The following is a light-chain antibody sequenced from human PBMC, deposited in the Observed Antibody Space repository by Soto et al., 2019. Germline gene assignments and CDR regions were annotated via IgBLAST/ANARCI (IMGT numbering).Light chain of an antibody. CDR1: NIGSKS. V-gene: IGLV3-21*02. CDR2: DDR. CDR3: QVWDISSDPNYV. Sequence: SYELTQPPSVSVAPGQTASITCGRNNIGSKSVHWYQQKPGQAPVLVVFDDRDRPSGVPDRFSGSNSGHTATLTISRVEAGDEADYYCQVWDISSDPNYVFGTGTKVTVL. J-gene: IGLJ1*01.